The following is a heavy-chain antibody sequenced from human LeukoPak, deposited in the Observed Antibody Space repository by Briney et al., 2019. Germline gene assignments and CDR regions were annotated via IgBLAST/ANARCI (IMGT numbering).Heavy chain of an antibody. CDR1: GFTFSSYS. D-gene: IGHD7-27*01. V-gene: IGHV3-21*01. Sequence: GGSLRLSCAASGFTFSSYSMNWVRQAPGKGLEWVSSISSISSYIYYADSVNGRFTISRDNAKTSLYLKMNSLRAEATAVYYCARLPRLTGGYFEPWGPGTLVTVSS. J-gene: IGHJ4*02. CDR2: ISSISSYI. CDR3: ARLPRLTGGYFEP.